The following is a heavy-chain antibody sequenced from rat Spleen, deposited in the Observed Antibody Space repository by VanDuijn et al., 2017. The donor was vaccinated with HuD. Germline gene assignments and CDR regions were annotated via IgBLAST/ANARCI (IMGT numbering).Heavy chain of an antibody. D-gene: IGHD1-1*01. V-gene: IGHV2S30*01. J-gene: IGHJ2*01. Sequence: QVQLKESGPGLVQPSQTLFLTCTVSGFSLMDYSVHWVRQPPGKGLEWMGRMKYDGDTYYNSALKSRLSISRDTSKSQVFLQMNSLQTEDTAMYYCTALQSDFDNWGQGVMVTVSS. CDR3: TALQSDFDN. CDR1: GFSLMDYS. CDR2: MKYDGDT.